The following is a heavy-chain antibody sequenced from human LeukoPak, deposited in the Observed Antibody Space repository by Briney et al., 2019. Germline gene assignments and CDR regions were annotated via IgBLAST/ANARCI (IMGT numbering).Heavy chain of an antibody. J-gene: IGHJ6*02. CDR3: ARLGVAPRSRPYYYYGMDV. V-gene: IGHV4-59*08. Sequence: SETLSLTCTVSGGSISSYYWSWIRQPPGKGLEWIGYIYYSGSTNYNPPLKSRVTISVHTSKNQFSLKLSSVTAADTAVYYCARLGVAPRSRPYYYYGMDVWGQGTTVTVSS. D-gene: IGHD3-3*01. CDR2: IYYSGST. CDR1: GGSISSYY.